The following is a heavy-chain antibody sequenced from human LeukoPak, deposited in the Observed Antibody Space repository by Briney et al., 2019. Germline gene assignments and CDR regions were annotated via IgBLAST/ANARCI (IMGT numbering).Heavy chain of an antibody. Sequence: GGSLRLSCAASGFTVSSNYMSWVRQAPGKGLEWVSVIYSGGSTYYADSVKGRFTISRHNSKNTLYLQMNSLRAEDTAVYYCAKDSSWYSVYYMDVWGKGTTVTVSS. V-gene: IGHV3-53*01. CDR2: IYSGGST. CDR1: GFTVSSNY. D-gene: IGHD6-13*01. J-gene: IGHJ6*03. CDR3: AKDSSWYSVYYMDV.